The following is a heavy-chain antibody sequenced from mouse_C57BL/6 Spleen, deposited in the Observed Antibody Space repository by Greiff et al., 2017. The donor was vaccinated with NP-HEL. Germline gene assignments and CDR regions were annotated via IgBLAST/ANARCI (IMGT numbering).Heavy chain of an antibody. CDR2: IDPSDSET. Sequence: QVQLQQPGAELVRPGSSVKLSCKASGYTFTSYWMHWVKQRPIQGLEWIGNIDPSDSETHYNQKFKDKATLTVDKSSSTAYMQRSSLTSEDSAVYYCARWDGYYVYFDYWGQGTTLTVSS. J-gene: IGHJ2*01. CDR3: ARWDGYYVYFDY. CDR1: GYTFTSYW. D-gene: IGHD2-3*01. V-gene: IGHV1-52*01.